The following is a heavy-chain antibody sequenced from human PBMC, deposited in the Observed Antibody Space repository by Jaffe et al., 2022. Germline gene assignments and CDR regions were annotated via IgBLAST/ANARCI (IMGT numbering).Heavy chain of an antibody. CDR3: ARGGGDYGDYYYPLGVFRFDP. CDR1: GGSISSYY. CDR2: IYYSGST. V-gene: IGHV4-59*01. Sequence: QVQLQESGPGLVKPSETLSLTCTVSGGSISSYYWSWIRQPPGKGLEWIGYIYYSGSTNYNPSLKSRVTISVDTSKNQFSLKLSSVTAADTAVYYCARGGGDYGDYYYPLGVFRFDPWGQGTLVTVSS. J-gene: IGHJ5*02. D-gene: IGHD4-17*01.